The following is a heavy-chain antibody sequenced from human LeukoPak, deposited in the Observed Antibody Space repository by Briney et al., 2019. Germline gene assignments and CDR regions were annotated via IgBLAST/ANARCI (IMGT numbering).Heavy chain of an antibody. CDR1: GGSISSGGYY. J-gene: IGHJ4*02. CDR2: IYHSGST. V-gene: IGHV4-30-2*01. Sequence: SQTLSLTCTVSGGSISSGGYYWSWIRQPPGKGLEWIGYIYHSGSTYYNPSLKSRVTISVDRSKNQFSLKLSSVTAADTAVYYCARGGFEPNFDYWGQGTLVTVSS. CDR3: ARGGFEPNFDY. D-gene: IGHD1-14*01.